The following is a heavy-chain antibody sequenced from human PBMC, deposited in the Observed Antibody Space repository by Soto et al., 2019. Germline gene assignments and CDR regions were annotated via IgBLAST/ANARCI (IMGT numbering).Heavy chain of an antibody. CDR2: INPNSGGT. CDR3: AREEPYYDSSGYTKVFDY. Sequence: QVQLVQSGAEVKKPGASVKVSCKASGYTFTGYYMHWVRQAPGQGLEWMGWINPNSGGTNYAQKFQGWVTMTRDTSISTGYMELSRLRSDDTAVYYCAREEPYYDSSGYTKVFDYWGQGTLVTVSS. CDR1: GYTFTGYY. J-gene: IGHJ4*02. D-gene: IGHD3-22*01. V-gene: IGHV1-2*04.